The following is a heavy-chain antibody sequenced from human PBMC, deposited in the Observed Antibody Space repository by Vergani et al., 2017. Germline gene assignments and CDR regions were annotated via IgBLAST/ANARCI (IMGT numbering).Heavy chain of an antibody. D-gene: IGHD4-17*01. CDR2: ISAYNGNT. CDR1: GYTFTSYG. Sequence: QVQLVQSGAEVKKPGASVKVSCKASGYTFTSYGISWVRQAPGQGLEWMGWISAYNGNTNYAQKLQGRVTMTRNTSISTAYMELSSLRSEDTAVYYCARGRRGTVTTGRWSLVDYWGQGTLVTVSS. CDR3: ARGRRGTVTTGRWSLVDY. J-gene: IGHJ4*02. V-gene: IGHV1-18*01.